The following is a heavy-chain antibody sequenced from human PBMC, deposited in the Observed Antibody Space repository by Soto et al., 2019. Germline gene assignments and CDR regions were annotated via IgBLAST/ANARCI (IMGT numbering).Heavy chain of an antibody. D-gene: IGHD2-15*01. CDR2: IYWDDDK. V-gene: IGHV2-5*02. CDR1: GFSLSTTGVG. CDR3: AHIYLIRTKYCSADSCPFDY. J-gene: IGHJ4*02. Sequence: QITLKESGPTLVKPTQTLTLTCTFSGFSLSTTGVGVAWIRQPPGKALEWLALIYWDDDKRYSPSLKSRLIITKDTSKNQVVLTMTNMDPVDTATYYCAHIYLIRTKYCSADSCPFDYWGQGTLVTVSS.